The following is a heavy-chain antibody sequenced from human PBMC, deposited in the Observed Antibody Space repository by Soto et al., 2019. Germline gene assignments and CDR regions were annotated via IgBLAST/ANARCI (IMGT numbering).Heavy chain of an antibody. CDR2: IYYSGST. J-gene: IGHJ5*02. CDR1: GGSISSSSYY. V-gene: IGHV4-39*01. Sequence: QLQLQESGPGLVKPSETLSLTCTVSGGSISSSSYYWGWIRQPPGKGLEWIGSIYYSGSTYYNPSLQGRVPKSVNTSKTQFPPELSSVSAAYKAVYSCSRHAYYYGSGSYPYNWFDPWGQGTLVTVSS. D-gene: IGHD3-10*01. CDR3: SRHAYYYGSGSYPYNWFDP.